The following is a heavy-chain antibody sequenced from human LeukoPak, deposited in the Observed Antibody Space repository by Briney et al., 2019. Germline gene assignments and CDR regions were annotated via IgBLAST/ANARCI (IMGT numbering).Heavy chain of an antibody. Sequence: GGSLRLSCAASGFTFSSYSMNWVRQAPGRGLEWVSSISSSSSYIYYADSVKGRFTISRGNAKNSLYLQMNSLRAEDTAVYYCARDYYSSSYNWFDPWGQGTLVTVSS. V-gene: IGHV3-21*01. J-gene: IGHJ5*02. CDR2: ISSSSSYI. D-gene: IGHD6-13*01. CDR3: ARDYYSSSYNWFDP. CDR1: GFTFSSYS.